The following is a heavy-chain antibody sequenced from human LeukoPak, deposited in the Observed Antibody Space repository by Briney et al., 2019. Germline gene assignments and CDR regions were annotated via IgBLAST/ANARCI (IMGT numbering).Heavy chain of an antibody. V-gene: IGHV3-23*01. D-gene: IGHD4-17*01. CDR1: GFTFSSYA. Sequence: GGSLRLSCAASGFTFSSYAMSWVHQAPGKGLEWVSAISGSGGSTYYADSVKGRFTISRDNSKNTLCLQMNSLRAEDTAVYYCAKDPAQTTVTQSFDYWGQGTLVTVSS. CDR3: AKDPAQTTVTQSFDY. J-gene: IGHJ4*02. CDR2: ISGSGGST.